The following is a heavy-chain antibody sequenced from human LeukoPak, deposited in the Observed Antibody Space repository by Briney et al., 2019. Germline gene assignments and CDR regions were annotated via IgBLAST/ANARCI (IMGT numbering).Heavy chain of an antibody. CDR2: MNPNSGNT. J-gene: IGHJ5*02. CDR3: ARGRSTGTTFWFEP. Sequence: GASVKVSCKASGHTFTSYDINWVRQATGQGLEWMGWMNPNSGNTGYAQKFQGRVTMTRNTSISTAYMELSSLRSEDTAVYYCARGRSTGTTFWFEPWGQGTLVTVSS. CDR1: GHTFTSYD. D-gene: IGHD1-1*01. V-gene: IGHV1-8*01.